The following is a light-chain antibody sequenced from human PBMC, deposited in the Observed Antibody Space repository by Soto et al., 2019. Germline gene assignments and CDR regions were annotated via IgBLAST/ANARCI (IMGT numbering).Light chain of an antibody. J-gene: IGKJ1*01. CDR2: LGS. CDR1: QSLLHSNGYNY. Sequence: DIVMTQSPLSLPVTPGEPASISCRSSQSLLHSNGYNYLDWYLQKTGQSPQLLIYLGSNRASGVPDRFSGSGSGTDFTLKISRVEAEDVGVYYCMQPLQSWTFGQGTK. V-gene: IGKV2-28*01. CDR3: MQPLQSWT.